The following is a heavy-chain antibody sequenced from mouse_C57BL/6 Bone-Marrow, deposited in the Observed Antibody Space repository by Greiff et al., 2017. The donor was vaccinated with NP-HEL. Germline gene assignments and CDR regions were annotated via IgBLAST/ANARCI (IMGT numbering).Heavy chain of an antibody. J-gene: IGHJ1*03. D-gene: IGHD2-5*01. V-gene: IGHV1-81*01. CDR3: ARCRYSNYEYWYFDV. CDR2: IYPRSGNT. CDR1: GYTFPSYG. Sequence: VQLQQSGAELARPGASVKLSCKASGYTFPSYGISWVKQRTGQGLEWIGEIYPRSGNTYYNEKFKGKATLTADKSSSTAYMERRSLTSEDSAVYFCARCRYSNYEYWYFDVWGTGTTVTVSS.